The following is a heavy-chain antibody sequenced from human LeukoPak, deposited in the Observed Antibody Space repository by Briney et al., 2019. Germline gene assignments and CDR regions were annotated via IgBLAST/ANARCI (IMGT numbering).Heavy chain of an antibody. CDR3: ARDSLGYCSGGSCYSGGLDY. V-gene: IGHV3-21*01. CDR1: GFTFSSYS. CDR2: ISISSSYI. J-gene: IGHJ4*02. D-gene: IGHD2-15*01. Sequence: GGSLRLSCAASGFTFSSYSMNWVRQAPGKGLEWVSSISISSSYIYYADSVKGRFTISRDNAKNSLYLQMNSLRAEDTAVYYCARDSLGYCSGGSCYSGGLDYWGQGTLVTVSS.